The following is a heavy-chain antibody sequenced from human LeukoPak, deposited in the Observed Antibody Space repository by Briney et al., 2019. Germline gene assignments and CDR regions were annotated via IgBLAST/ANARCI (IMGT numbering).Heavy chain of an antibody. V-gene: IGHV1-46*01. CDR1: GYTFTSCN. D-gene: IGHD6-25*01. CDR2: INPSTGST. Sequence: EASVKVSCKASGYTFTSCNMHWVRQAPGQGLEWMGIINPSTGSTTYAQKFQDRVTMTGDTSTSTVYMELSSLRSEDTAVYYCAREPAAGYNWFDPWGQGTLVTVSS. CDR3: AREPAAGYNWFDP. J-gene: IGHJ5*02.